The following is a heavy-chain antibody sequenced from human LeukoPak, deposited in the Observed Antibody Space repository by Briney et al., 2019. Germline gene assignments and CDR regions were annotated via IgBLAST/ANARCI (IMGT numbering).Heavy chain of an antibody. V-gene: IGHV4-59*11. CDR1: GDTLSSQY. D-gene: IGHD6-19*01. CDR2: IYDTGTT. J-gene: IGHJ4*02. CDR3: AGIWYSSGYYFDD. Sequence: SGTLSLTCTVSGDTLSSQYWSWIRQPPGKGREWISYIYDTGTTVSNPPRKSQVIMSLDRSKTEFSLQLTSVTAADTVVYYCAGIWYSSGYYFDDGSQASLLT.